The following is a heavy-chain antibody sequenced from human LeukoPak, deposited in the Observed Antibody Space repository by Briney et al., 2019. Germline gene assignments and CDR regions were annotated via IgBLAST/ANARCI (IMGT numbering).Heavy chain of an antibody. CDR3: ARDSSNYERWFDP. CDR2: ISSSSSYI. Sequence: GGSLRLSCAASGFTFSSYSMNWVRQAPGKGLEWVSSISSSSSYIYYADSVKGRFTISRDNAKNSLYLQMNSLRAEGTAAYYCARDSSNYERWFDPWGQGTLVTVSS. J-gene: IGHJ5*02. V-gene: IGHV3-21*01. D-gene: IGHD4-11*01. CDR1: GFTFSSYS.